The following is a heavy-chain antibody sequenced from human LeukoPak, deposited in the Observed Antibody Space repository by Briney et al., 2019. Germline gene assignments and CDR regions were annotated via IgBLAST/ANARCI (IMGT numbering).Heavy chain of an antibody. V-gene: IGHV1-24*01. J-gene: IGHJ4*02. CDR2: FDPEDGET. CDR3: ATPPHYYGSGSYPFDY. CDR1: GYTLTELS. Sequence: ASVKFSCRVSGYTLTELSMHWVRQAPGKGLEWMGGFDPEDGETIYAQKFQGRVTMTEDTSTDTAYMELSSLRSEDTAVYYCATPPHYYGSGSYPFDYWGQGTLVTVSS. D-gene: IGHD3-10*01.